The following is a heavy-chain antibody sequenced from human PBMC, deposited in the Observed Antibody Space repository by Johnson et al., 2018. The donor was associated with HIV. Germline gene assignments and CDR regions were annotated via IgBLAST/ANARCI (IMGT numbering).Heavy chain of an antibody. J-gene: IGHJ3*02. CDR2: IWYDGSNK. D-gene: IGHD6-13*01. V-gene: IGHV3-33*08. CDR1: GFTFSSYG. CDR3: ARDGIAAEPKWDAFDI. Sequence: QVHLVESGGGVVQPGRSLRLSCAASGFTFSSYGMAWVRQAPGKGLEWVAVIWYDGSNKYYADSVKGRFTISRDNSKNTLYLQMNSLRAEDTAVYYCARDGIAAEPKWDAFDIWGQGTMVTVSS.